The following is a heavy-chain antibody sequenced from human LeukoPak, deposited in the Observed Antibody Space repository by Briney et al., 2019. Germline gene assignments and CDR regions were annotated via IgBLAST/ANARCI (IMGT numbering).Heavy chain of an antibody. J-gene: IGHJ4*02. CDR2: IYYSGST. D-gene: IGHD1-20*01. Sequence: PSETLSLTCTVSGGSISSYYWSWIRQPPGKGLEWIGYIYYSGSTNYNPSLKSRVTMSVDTSKNQFSLKLSSVTAADTAVYYCARGGGGGITGTTPYYFDYWGQGTLVTVSS. CDR3: ARGGGGGITGTTPYYFDY. V-gene: IGHV4-59*12. CDR1: GGSISSYY.